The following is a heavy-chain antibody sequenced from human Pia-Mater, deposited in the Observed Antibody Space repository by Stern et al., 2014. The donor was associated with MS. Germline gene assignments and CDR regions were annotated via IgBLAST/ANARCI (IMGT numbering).Heavy chain of an antibody. J-gene: IGHJ6*02. CDR3: ARASGSERAGHYYGMDV. Sequence: EVQLVESGGGLVQPGGSLRLSCAASGFTFSNYDMHWVRQVLGKGLEWVSSIGTAVDTFYPGSVQGRFTLSRDNADHSFSLQIHSLRAGDTAVYYCARASGSERAGHYYGMDVWGQGTTVTVSS. CDR1: GFTFSNYD. CDR2: IGTAVDT. D-gene: IGHD1-26*01. V-gene: IGHV3-13*01.